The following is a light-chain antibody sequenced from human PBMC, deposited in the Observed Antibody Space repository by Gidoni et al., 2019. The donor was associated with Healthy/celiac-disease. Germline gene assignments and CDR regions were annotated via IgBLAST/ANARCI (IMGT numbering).Light chain of an antibody. CDR3: SSYTSSSTPVV. CDR2: DVS. V-gene: IGLV2-14*03. Sequence: QSALTQPASVSGYPGQSITISCTGTSSDVGGYNSVSWYQQHPGKAPKLMIYDVSNRPSGVSNLFSGSKSGHTASLTISGLQAEDEADYYCSSYTSSSTPVVFGGGTKLTVL. J-gene: IGLJ2*01. CDR1: SSDVGGYNS.